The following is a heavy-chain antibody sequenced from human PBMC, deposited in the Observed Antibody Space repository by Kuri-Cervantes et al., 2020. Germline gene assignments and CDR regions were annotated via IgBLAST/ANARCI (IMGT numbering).Heavy chain of an antibody. CDR1: GGSVSSGSYY. CDR3: ARDLRLLWFGESGPYYYGMDV. CDR2: INHSGST. V-gene: IGHV4-61*01. Sequence: SETLSLTCTVSGGSVSSGSYYWSWIRQPPGKGLEWIGEINHSGSTNYNPSLKSRVTISVDTSKNQFSLKLSSVTAADTAVYYCARDLRLLWFGESGPYYYGMDVWGQGTTVTVSS. D-gene: IGHD3-10*01. J-gene: IGHJ6*02.